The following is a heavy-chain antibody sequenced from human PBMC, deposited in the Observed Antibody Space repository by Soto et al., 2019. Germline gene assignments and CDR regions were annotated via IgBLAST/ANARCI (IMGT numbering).Heavy chain of an antibody. V-gene: IGHV1-69*13. CDR3: ARWRYCSSTSCYHHYYGMDV. CDR2: IIPIFGTA. CDR1: GGTFSSYA. D-gene: IGHD2-2*01. Sequence: SVKVSCKASGGTFSSYAISWVRQAPGQGLEWMGGIIPIFGTANYAQKFQGRVTITADESTSTAYMELSSLRSEGTAVYYCARWRYCSSTSCYHHYYGMDVWGQGTTVTVSS. J-gene: IGHJ6*02.